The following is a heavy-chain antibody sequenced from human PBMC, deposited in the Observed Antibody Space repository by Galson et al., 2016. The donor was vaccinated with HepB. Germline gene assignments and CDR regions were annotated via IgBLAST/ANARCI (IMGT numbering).Heavy chain of an antibody. CDR1: GDSISTNVW. J-gene: IGHJ4*02. CDR2: VFHSGST. D-gene: IGHD1-26*01. V-gene: IGHV4-4*02. Sequence: ETLSLTCAVSGDSISTNVWWSWVRQSPGKGLEWIGEVFHSGSTTPNPSLKSRVTMSVDKSKNQFSLKLTSLTAADTAIYYCATGRGGGYHRDYYFDYWGQGILVTVSS. CDR3: ATGRGGGYHRDYYFDY.